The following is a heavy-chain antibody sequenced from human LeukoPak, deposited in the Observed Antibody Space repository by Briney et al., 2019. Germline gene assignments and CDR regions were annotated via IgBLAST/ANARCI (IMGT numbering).Heavy chain of an antibody. Sequence: SETLSLTCTVSGGSISSGGYYWSWIRQPPGKGLEWIGYIYHSGSTYYNPSLKSRVTISVDRSKNQFSLKLSSVTAADTAVYYCARDDLRGLTRRWKCTSCYNWYFDLWGRGTLVTVSS. V-gene: IGHV4-30-2*01. CDR2: IYHSGST. J-gene: IGHJ2*01. CDR1: GGSISSGGYY. CDR3: ARDDLRGLTRRWKCTSCYNWYFDL. D-gene: IGHD2-2*02.